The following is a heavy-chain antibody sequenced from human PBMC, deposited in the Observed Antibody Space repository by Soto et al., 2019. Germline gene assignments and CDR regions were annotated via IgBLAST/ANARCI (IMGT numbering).Heavy chain of an antibody. Sequence: PSETLSLTCTVSGGSISSYYWSWIRQPPGKGQEWIGYIYYSGSTNYNPSLKSRVTISVDTFKNQFSLNLCSVTAADTAVYYCARTRPSTVTYYYMDVWGKGTTVTVSS. CDR3: ARTRPSTVTYYYMDV. V-gene: IGHV4-59*01. D-gene: IGHD4-4*01. CDR2: IYYSGST. CDR1: GGSISSYY. J-gene: IGHJ6*03.